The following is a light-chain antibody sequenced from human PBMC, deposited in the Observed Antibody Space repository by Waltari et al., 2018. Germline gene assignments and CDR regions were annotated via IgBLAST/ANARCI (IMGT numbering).Light chain of an antibody. CDR1: SRDVGSYNL. Sequence: SALTQPASVSGSPGQSITISCTGTSRDVGSYNLVSWYQQHPGKAPKLIIYEVSKRPSGFSNRFSGSKSGNTASLTISGLQAEDEADYYCCSYAVSSTWVFGGGTKLTVL. CDR2: EVS. CDR3: CSYAVSSTWV. J-gene: IGLJ3*02. V-gene: IGLV2-23*02.